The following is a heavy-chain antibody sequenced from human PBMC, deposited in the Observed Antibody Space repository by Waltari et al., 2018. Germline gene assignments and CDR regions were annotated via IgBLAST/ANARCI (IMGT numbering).Heavy chain of an antibody. CDR1: GGSISSGSYY. J-gene: IGHJ5*02. CDR3: ARYYGNGEGWLDP. Sequence: QLQLQESGPGLVKPSETLSLTCTVSGGSISSGSYYWGWIRQPPGKGLESIGYISYGGTTYDNMSRKSRVTMSVDTSRDQYSRSLRSVAAADTAVYYCARYYGNGEGWLDPWGQGTLVTVSS. D-gene: IGHD3-3*01. V-gene: IGHV4-39*07. CDR2: ISYGGTT.